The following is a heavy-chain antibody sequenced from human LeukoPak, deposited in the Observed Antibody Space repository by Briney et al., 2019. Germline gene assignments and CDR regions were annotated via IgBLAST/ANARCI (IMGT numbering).Heavy chain of an antibody. J-gene: IGHJ3*02. D-gene: IGHD3-16*01. CDR1: GFTFDDYA. CDR2: ISWNSGSI. V-gene: IGHV3-9*01. CDR3: AKDIGASIHDAFDI. Sequence: GRSLRLSCAASGFTFDDYAMHWVRQAPGEGLEWVSGISWNSGSIGYADSVKGRFTISRDNAKNSLYLQMNSLRAEDTALYYCAKDIGASIHDAFDIWGQGTMVTVSS.